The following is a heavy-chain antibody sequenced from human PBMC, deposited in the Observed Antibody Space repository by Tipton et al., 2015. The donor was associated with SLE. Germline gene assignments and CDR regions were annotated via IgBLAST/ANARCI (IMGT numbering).Heavy chain of an antibody. CDR1: GFTFSNYY. V-gene: IGHV1-18*01. CDR2: ISAYNGNT. Sequence: LVQSGAEVKKPGASVKVSCKASGFTFSNYYMHWVRQAPGQGLEWMGWISAYNGNTSYARKLQGRVTMTTDTSTSTAYMGLRSLRSDDTAVYYCATYSSSWPDAFDIWGQGTMVTVSS. D-gene: IGHD6-13*01. CDR3: ATYSSSWPDAFDI. J-gene: IGHJ3*02.